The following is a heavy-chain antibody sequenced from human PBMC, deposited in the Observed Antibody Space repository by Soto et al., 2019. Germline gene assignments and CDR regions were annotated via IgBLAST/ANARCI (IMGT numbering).Heavy chain of an antibody. D-gene: IGHD6-13*01. V-gene: IGHV4-59*01. J-gene: IGHJ4*02. CDR3: AREGFYNDVAAAGTSGYYFDC. CDR2: IYYSGST. CDR1: GGSISSYY. Sequence: SETLSLTCTVSGGSISSYYWSWIRQPPGKGPEWIGYIYYSGSTNYNPSLKSRVTISVDTSKNQFSLKLSSVAAADTAVYYCAREGFYNDVAAAGTSGYYFDCWGQGTLVTVSS.